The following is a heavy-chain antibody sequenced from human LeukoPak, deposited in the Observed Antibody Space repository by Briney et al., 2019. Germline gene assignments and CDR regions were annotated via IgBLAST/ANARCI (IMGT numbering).Heavy chain of an antibody. CDR2: ISSSGSTI. Sequence: GGSLRLSCAASGFTFSSYEMNWVRQAPGKGLEWVSYISSSGSTIYYADSVKGRFTISRDNAKNSLYLQMNSLRAEDTAVYYCARTITMVRGVLCYYYYGMDVWGQGTTVTVSS. CDR1: GFTFSSYE. J-gene: IGHJ6*02. D-gene: IGHD3-10*01. CDR3: ARTITMVRGVLCYYYYGMDV. V-gene: IGHV3-48*03.